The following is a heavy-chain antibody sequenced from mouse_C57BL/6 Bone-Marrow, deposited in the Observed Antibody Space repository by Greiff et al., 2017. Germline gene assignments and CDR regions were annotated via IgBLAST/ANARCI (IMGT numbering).Heavy chain of an antibody. V-gene: IGHV14-2*01. CDR2: IAPEDGDT. D-gene: IGHD2-2*01. J-gene: IGHJ2*01. Sequence: VQLQQSGAELVKPGASVKLSCTASGFNIKDYYMHWVKQRTEQGLEWIGRIAPEDGDTKYAPKFQGKATITADTSSNTAYLQLSSLPSEDTAVYYCALYGYDVWGCDYWGQGTTLTVSS. CDR3: ALYGYDVWGCDY. CDR1: GFNIKDYY.